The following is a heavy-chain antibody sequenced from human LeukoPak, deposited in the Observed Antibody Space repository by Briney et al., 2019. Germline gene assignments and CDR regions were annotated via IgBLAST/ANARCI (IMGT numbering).Heavy chain of an antibody. Sequence: GGSLRLSCAAPRFTFTTYSVNWVRQAPGKGLEWVSSISSSGTYLYYADSVKGRFTISRDNAKNSLSLQMNSLRVEDTAVYYCVRDPSEASHPYYFDYWGQGTLVTVSS. CDR2: ISSSGTYL. CDR1: RFTFTTYS. D-gene: IGHD2-2*01. J-gene: IGHJ4*02. V-gene: IGHV3-21*01. CDR3: VRDPSEASHPYYFDY.